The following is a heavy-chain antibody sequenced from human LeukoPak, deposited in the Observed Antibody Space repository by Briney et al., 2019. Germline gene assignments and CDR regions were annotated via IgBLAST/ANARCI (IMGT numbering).Heavy chain of an antibody. CDR1: GGSISSGDYY. Sequence: PSQTLSLTCTVSGGSISSGDYYWSWIRQPPGKGLEWIGRIYTSGSTNYNPSLKSRVTMSVDTSKNQFSLKLSSVTAADTAVYYCARDRSDFWSGSNWFDPWGQGTLVTVSS. CDR3: ARDRSDFWSGSNWFDP. J-gene: IGHJ5*02. V-gene: IGHV4-61*02. D-gene: IGHD3-3*01. CDR2: IYTSGST.